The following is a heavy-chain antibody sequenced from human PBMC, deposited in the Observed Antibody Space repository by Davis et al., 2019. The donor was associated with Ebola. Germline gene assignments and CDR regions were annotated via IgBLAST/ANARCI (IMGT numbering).Heavy chain of an antibody. CDR1: GGSISSGGYY. V-gene: IGHV4-39*07. D-gene: IGHD2-15*01. Sequence: SETLSLTCTVSGGSISSGGYYWSWIRQPPGKGLEWIGEINHSGSTNYNPSLKSRVTISVDTSKNQFSLKLSSVTAADTAVYYCARCGVVVVAATPVCYYGMDVWGQGTTVTVSS. CDR3: ARCGVVVVAATPVCYYGMDV. CDR2: INHSGST. J-gene: IGHJ6*02.